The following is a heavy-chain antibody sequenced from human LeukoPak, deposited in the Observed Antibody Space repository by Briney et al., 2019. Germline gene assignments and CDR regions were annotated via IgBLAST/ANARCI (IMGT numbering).Heavy chain of an antibody. D-gene: IGHD2-2*01. CDR1: GFTFSSYG. V-gene: IGHV3-30*02. J-gene: IGHJ4*02. CDR3: AKENGDCSSTSCYDY. CDR2: IRYDGSNK. Sequence: GGSMRLACAVSGFTFSSYGTHWVRQAPGKGRGWVAFIRYDGSNKYYADSVKGRFTISRDNSKNTLYLQTNSLRAEDTAGYYCAKENGDCSSTSCYDYWGQGTLVTVSS.